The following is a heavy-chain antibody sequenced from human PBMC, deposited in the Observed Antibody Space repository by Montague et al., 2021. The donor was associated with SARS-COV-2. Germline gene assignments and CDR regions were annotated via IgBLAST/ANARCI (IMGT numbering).Heavy chain of an antibody. CDR3: ARATVSYYDFWKLDRDAFDI. D-gene: IGHD3-3*01. V-gene: IGHV4-59*01. J-gene: IGHJ3*02. Sequence: SETLSLTCTVSGGSISSYYWSWIRQPPGKGLEWIGYIYYSGSTXXXPSXXXRVTISVDTSKNQFSLKLSPVTAAGTAVYYCARATVSYYDFWKLDRDAFDIWGQGTMVTVSS. CDR1: GGSISSYY. CDR2: IYYSGST.